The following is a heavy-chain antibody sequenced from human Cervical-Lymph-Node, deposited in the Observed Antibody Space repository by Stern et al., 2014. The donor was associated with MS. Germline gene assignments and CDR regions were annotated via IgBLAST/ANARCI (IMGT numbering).Heavy chain of an antibody. V-gene: IGHV5-51*01. J-gene: IGHJ4*02. D-gene: IGHD5-18*01. CDR2: IYPDDSET. CDR3: ASGYAYGYFEH. CDR1: GYSFPNNY. Sequence: MQLVQSGEEVKKPGESLKISCKGSGYSFPNNYIGWVRQMSGQGLEWIGVIYPDDSETKYSPSFQGQVTISADKSITTAYLQWSSLKASDTAMYYCASGYAYGYFEHWGQGALVTVSS.